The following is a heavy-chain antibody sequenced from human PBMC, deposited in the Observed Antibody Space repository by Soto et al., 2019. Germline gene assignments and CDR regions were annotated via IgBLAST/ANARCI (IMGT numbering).Heavy chain of an antibody. J-gene: IGHJ4*02. CDR1: GGTFSSYA. D-gene: IGHD3-3*01. V-gene: IGHV1-69*13. Sequence: ASVNVSCKASGGTFSSYAISWVRQAPGQGLEWMGGIIPIFGTANYAQKFQGRVTITADESTSTAYMELSSLRSEDTAVYYCARGPYDFWSGYLHLGNFDYWGQGTLVSVSS. CDR2: IIPIFGTA. CDR3: ARGPYDFWSGYLHLGNFDY.